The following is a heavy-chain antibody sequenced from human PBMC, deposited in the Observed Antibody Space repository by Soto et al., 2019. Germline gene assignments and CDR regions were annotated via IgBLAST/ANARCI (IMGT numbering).Heavy chain of an antibody. CDR2: ISPYNDYT. Sequence: QVQLMQSAGEVKKPGASVRVSCKASGYTFIRYGMTWVRQAPGERLEWMGWISPYNDYTIYAQKVQGRVTMTTDTSTRTVYVDVRGLRSDDTAVYYCARGGYYDNSWGKLNHYGLDVWGQGTSVTVSS. D-gene: IGHD3-16*01. J-gene: IGHJ6*02. CDR1: GYTFIRYG. CDR3: ARGGYYDNSWGKLNHYGLDV. V-gene: IGHV1-18*01.